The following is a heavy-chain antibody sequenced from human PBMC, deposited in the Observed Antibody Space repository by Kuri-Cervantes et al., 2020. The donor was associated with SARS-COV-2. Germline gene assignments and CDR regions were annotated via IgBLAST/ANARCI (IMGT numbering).Heavy chain of an antibody. CDR3: ARAGGWGLLRWWYFDL. CDR1: AGSISSYY. Sequence: SETLSLTCTVSAGSISSYYWSWIRQPPGKGLEWIGYIYYSGSTNYNPSLKSRVTISVDTSKNQFSLKLTSVTAADTAVYSCARAGGWGLLRWWYFDLWGRGTLVTVSS. CDR2: IYYSGST. V-gene: IGHV4-59*01. J-gene: IGHJ2*01. D-gene: IGHD2-15*01.